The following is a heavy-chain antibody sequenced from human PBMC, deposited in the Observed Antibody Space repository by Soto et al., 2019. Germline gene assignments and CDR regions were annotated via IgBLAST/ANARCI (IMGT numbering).Heavy chain of an antibody. V-gene: IGHV1-18*04. J-gene: IGHJ5*02. D-gene: IGHD1-7*01. CDR3: ARVFRLTGTRLGVFDP. Sequence: EASVKVSCKASGYTFTSYGISWVRQAPGQGLEWMGWISAYNGNTNYAQKLQGRVTMTTDTSTSTAYMELRSLRSDDTAVYYCARVFRLTGTRLGVFDPWGQGTLVTVSS. CDR1: GYTFTSYG. CDR2: ISAYNGNT.